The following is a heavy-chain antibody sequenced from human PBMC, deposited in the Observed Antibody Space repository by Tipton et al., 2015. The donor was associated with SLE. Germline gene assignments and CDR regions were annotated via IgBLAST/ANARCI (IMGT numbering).Heavy chain of an antibody. CDR3: ARVRAMVVTWFDY. D-gene: IGHD4-23*01. J-gene: IGHJ4*02. CDR1: GGSISSHY. V-gene: IGHV4-59*11. Sequence: TLSLTCTVSGGSISSHYWSWIRQPPGKGLEWIGYIYYSGSTNYNPSLKSRVTISVDTSKNQFSLKLSSVTAAGTAVYYCARVRAMVVTWFDYWGQGTLVTVSS. CDR2: IYYSGST.